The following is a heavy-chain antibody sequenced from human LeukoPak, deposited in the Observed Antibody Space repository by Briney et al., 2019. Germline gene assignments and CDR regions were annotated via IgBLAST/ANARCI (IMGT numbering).Heavy chain of an antibody. CDR1: GFTFSSYS. Sequence: GGSLRLSCAASGFTFSSYSVNWVRQAPGKGLEWVSSISSSSSYIYYADSVKGRFTISRDNAKNSLYLQMNSLRAEDTAVYYCARDPMTAAGSKDGMDVWGQGTTVTVSS. CDR3: ARDPMTAAGSKDGMDV. CDR2: ISSSSSYI. D-gene: IGHD6-13*01. J-gene: IGHJ6*02. V-gene: IGHV3-21*01.